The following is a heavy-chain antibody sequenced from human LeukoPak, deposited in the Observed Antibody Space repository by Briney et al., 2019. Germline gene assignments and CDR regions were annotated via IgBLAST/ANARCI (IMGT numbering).Heavy chain of an antibody. J-gene: IGHJ6*02. D-gene: IGHD3-3*01. V-gene: IGHV1-69*13. CDR3: ASNPRRSAEYYYYGMDV. CDR1: GGIFSSYA. CDR2: IIPISGTA. Sequence: ASVKVSCKASGGIFSSYAISWVRQARGQGLEWTGGIIPISGTANYAQKFQGRVTITADESTSTAYMELSSLRSEDTAVYYCASNPRRSAEYYYYGMDVWGQGTTVTVSS.